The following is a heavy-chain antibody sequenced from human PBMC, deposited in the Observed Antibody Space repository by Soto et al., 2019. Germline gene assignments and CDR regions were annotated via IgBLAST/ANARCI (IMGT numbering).Heavy chain of an antibody. J-gene: IGHJ4*02. V-gene: IGHV3-11*01. CDR2: IDTSGTKI. Sequence: PGGSLRLSGAASGYTFSDYYMSWIRQAPGKGLEWISYIDTSGTKIYYADSVKGRFTITRDNAKNSLYLEMNSLRDEDTAVYYCASHYDMWSGYLSPVDYWGQGTLVTVSS. D-gene: IGHD3-3*01. CDR1: GYTFSDYY. CDR3: ASHYDMWSGYLSPVDY.